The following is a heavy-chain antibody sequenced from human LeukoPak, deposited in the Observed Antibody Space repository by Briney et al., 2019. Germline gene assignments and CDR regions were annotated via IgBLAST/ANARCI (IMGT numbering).Heavy chain of an antibody. CDR1: GYTFGSSG. CDR2: ISAVNGNI. CDR3: ARVHENYIDWDYYYYMDV. V-gene: IGHV1-18*01. J-gene: IGHJ6*03. Sequence: ASVKVSCKASGYTFGSSGISWVRQAPGQGLEWMGWISAVNGNIDYAQKFQGRVTMTTDTSTSTAYMELRSLRSDDTAVYYCARVHENYIDWDYYYYMDVWGKGTTVTVSS. D-gene: IGHD3-9*01.